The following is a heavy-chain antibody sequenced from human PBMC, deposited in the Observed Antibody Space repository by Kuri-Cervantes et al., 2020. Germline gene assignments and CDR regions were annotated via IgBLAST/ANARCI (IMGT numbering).Heavy chain of an antibody. CDR2: ISWDGANT. J-gene: IGHJ4*02. D-gene: IGHD2-8*02. V-gene: IGHV3-43D*04. Sequence: GGSLRLSCAASGFTINDYAMHWVRQVPGKGLEWVSVISWDGANTDYADSVTGRFTIYRDNSKNTLYLQMNSQRPEETAVYYCAKGVKSGVWSSDYGDYWGQGTLVTVSS. CDR1: GFTINDYA. CDR3: AKGVKSGVWSSDYGDY.